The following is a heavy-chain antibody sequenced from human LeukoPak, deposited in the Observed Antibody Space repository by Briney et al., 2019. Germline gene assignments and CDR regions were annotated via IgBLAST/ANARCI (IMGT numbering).Heavy chain of an antibody. CDR1: GYTFTSYG. V-gene: IGHV1-69*04. D-gene: IGHD3-22*01. J-gene: IGHJ4*02. Sequence: GASVKVSCKASGYTFTSYGISWVRQAPGQGLEWMGRIIPILGIANYAQKFQGRVTITADKSTSTAYMELSSLRSEDTAVYYCASPSGYYYDSSGYCYWGQGTLVTVSS. CDR3: ASPSGYYYDSSGYCY. CDR2: IIPILGIA.